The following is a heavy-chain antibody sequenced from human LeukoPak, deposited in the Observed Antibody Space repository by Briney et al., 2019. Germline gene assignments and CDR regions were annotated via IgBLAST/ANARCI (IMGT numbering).Heavy chain of an antibody. Sequence: PGGSLRLSCAASGFTFSTYAMTWVRQAPGKGLEWVSGINSNGDEIYYADSVRGRFTISRDNSNNALYLQMDSLRAEDTAVYYCAKGDVDIVATIFDYWGQGTLVTVSS. J-gene: IGHJ4*02. V-gene: IGHV3-23*01. CDR3: AKGDVDIVATIFDY. CDR2: INSNGDEI. D-gene: IGHD5-12*01. CDR1: GFTFSTYA.